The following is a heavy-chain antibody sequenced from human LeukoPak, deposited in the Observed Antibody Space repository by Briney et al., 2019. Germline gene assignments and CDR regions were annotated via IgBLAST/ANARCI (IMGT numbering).Heavy chain of an antibody. CDR1: GGSISSYY. V-gene: IGHV4-4*07. D-gene: IGHD2-21*02. J-gene: IGHJ4*02. Sequence: SETLSLTCTVSGGSISSYYWSWLRQPAGKGLEWIGRIYTSGSTNYNPSLKSRVTMSVDTSKNQFSLKLSSVTAADTAVYYCATTPCGGDCYSAYYFDYWGQGTLVTVSS. CDR2: IYTSGST. CDR3: ATTPCGGDCYSAYYFDY.